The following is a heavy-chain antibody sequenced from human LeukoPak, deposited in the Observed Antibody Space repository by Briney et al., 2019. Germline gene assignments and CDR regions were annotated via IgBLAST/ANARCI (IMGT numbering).Heavy chain of an antibody. CDR1: GYTFTGYY. CDR2: INPNSGGT. CDR3: ARGSYYYGSGNSARCDY. D-gene: IGHD3-10*01. Sequence: GASVKVSCKASGYTFTGYYMHWVRQAPGQGLEWMGWINPNSGGTNYAQKFQGRVTMTRDTSISTAYMELSRLRSDDTAVYYCARGSYYYGSGNSARCDYWGQGTLVTVSS. V-gene: IGHV1-2*02. J-gene: IGHJ4*02.